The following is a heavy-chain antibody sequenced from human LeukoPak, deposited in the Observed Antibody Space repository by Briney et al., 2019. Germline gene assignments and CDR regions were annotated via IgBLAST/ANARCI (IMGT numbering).Heavy chain of an antibody. CDR3: ARDGKATTYYYGSGSYDYYYYMDV. Sequence: ASVKVSCKASGYIFTTYYMHWLRQAPGQGPEWMGIINPRGGSTDYAQKFQGRDTMTSDTSTSTVYMELSSLRSEDTAVYYCARDGKATTYYYGSGSYDYYYYMDVWGKGTTVTISS. CDR2: INPRGGST. D-gene: IGHD3-10*01. V-gene: IGHV1-46*01. J-gene: IGHJ6*03. CDR1: GYIFTTYY.